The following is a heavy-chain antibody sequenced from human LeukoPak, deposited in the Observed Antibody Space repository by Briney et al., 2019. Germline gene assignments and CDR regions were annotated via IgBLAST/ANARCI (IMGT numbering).Heavy chain of an antibody. CDR1: GFTFSSYA. CDR3: SRDPTYYLRYGYFDY. CDR2: INSDGSST. J-gene: IGHJ4*02. Sequence: GGSLRLSCAASGFTFSSYAMSWVRQAPGKGLVWVSRINSDGSSTSYADSVKGRFTISRDNAKNTLYLQMNSLRAEDTAVYYCSRDPTYYLRYGYFDYWGQGALVTVSS. D-gene: IGHD1-26*01. V-gene: IGHV3-74*01.